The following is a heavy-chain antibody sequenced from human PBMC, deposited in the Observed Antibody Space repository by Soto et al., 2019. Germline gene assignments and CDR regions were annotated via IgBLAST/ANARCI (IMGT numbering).Heavy chain of an antibody. Sequence: PSATLSLTCAVYGGSFSGYYWSWVRQPPGKGLEWIGEITHSGGINYNPSLKSRVTMSLDTSKNQFSLRLNSVSDADTAVYYCARLFAGATGNWYFDLWGRGTLVTVSS. CDR1: GGSFSGYY. CDR3: ARLFAGATGNWYFDL. CDR2: ITHSGGI. D-gene: IGHD1-1*01. V-gene: IGHV4-34*01. J-gene: IGHJ2*01.